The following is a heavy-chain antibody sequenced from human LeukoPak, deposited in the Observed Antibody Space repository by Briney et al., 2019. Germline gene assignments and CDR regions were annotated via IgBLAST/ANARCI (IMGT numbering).Heavy chain of an antibody. CDR1: GGSFSGYH. CDR2: INHSGST. Sequence: PSQTLSLTCAVYGGSFSGYHWNWIRQPPGKGLEWIGEINHSGSTNYNPSLKSRVTISVDTSKNQFSLKLGPVTAADPAIYYCATSNSGNNYYGMDVWGQGTTVTVSS. D-gene: IGHD1-26*01. CDR3: ATSNSGNNYYGMDV. J-gene: IGHJ6*02. V-gene: IGHV4-34*01.